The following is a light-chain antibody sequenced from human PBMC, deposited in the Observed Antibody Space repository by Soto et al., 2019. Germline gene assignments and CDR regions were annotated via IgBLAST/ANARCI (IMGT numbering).Light chain of an antibody. Sequence: DIQMTQSPSTLSASVGDRVTITCRASQSISDWLAWYQQKPGKAPKLLIYDASSLASGVPSGFSGSGSGTEFTLTISSLQPDDFATYYCQQYNTNSRTFGQGTRLEIK. CDR2: DAS. J-gene: IGKJ5*01. CDR3: QQYNTNSRT. CDR1: QSISDW. V-gene: IGKV1-5*01.